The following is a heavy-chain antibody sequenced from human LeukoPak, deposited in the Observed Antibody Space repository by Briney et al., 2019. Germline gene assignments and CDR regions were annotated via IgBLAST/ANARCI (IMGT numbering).Heavy chain of an antibody. CDR2: ISSSSSYI. CDR3: ARVQGTYDAFDI. CDR1: GFTFSSYW. D-gene: IGHD3-10*01. V-gene: IGHV3-21*01. J-gene: IGHJ3*02. Sequence: GGSLRLSCAASGFTFSSYWMSWVRQAPGKGLEWVSSISSSSSYIYYADSVKGRFTISRDNAKNSLYLQMNSLRAEDTAVYYCARVQGTYDAFDIWGQGTMVTVSS.